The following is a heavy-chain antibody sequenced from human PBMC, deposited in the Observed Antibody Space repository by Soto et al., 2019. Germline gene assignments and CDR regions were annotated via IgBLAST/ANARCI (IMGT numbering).Heavy chain of an antibody. CDR1: GFTFSSYA. D-gene: IGHD6-13*01. V-gene: IGHV3-23*01. CDR3: PRRRSSWYFDY. CDR2: ISGSGDST. Sequence: EVQLLESGGGLVQPGGSLRLSCAASGFTFSSYAMNWVRQAPGKGLEWVSVISGSGDSTYYADSVKGRFTISRDNSKNTLYLQMISLRAVDTAVYYCPRRRSSWYFDYWGQGSLVNVSS. J-gene: IGHJ4*02.